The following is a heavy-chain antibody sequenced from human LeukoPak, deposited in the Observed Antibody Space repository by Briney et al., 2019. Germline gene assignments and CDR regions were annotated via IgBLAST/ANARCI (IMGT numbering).Heavy chain of an antibody. J-gene: IGHJ3*02. CDR3: ARDLRMVGAINPGRYVFDI. Sequence: GGSLRLSCAASGFTFSDYYMSWIRQAPGKGLEWVSYISSSGSAIYYADSVKGRFTISRDNAKNSLFLQMNSLRAEDTAVYYCARDLRMVGAINPGRYVFDIWGQGTMVTVSS. D-gene: IGHD1-26*01. CDR2: ISSSGSAI. V-gene: IGHV3-11*01. CDR1: GFTFSDYY.